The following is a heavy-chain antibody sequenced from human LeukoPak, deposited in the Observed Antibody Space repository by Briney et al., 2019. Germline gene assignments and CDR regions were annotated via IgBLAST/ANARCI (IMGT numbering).Heavy chain of an antibody. Sequence: AETLSLTCTVSGGSISPYYWSWLRQPPGKGLEWIGYISYSGSNKNNPSLKSRVTISVDTSKNQFALKLTSVTAADTAVYYCAKEGAESFPDAFDIWGQGTMITVSS. J-gene: IGHJ3*02. CDR2: ISYSGSN. CDR1: GGSISPYY. CDR3: AKEGAESFPDAFDI. V-gene: IGHV4-59*01. D-gene: IGHD3-10*01.